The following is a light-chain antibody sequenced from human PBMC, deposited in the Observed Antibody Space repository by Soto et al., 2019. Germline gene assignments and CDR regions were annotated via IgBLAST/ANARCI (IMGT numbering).Light chain of an antibody. V-gene: IGLV2-14*01. Sequence: QSALTQPASVSGSPGQSITISCTGTSSDVGGYNFVSWYQQHPGKAPKLMIYEVSNRPSGVSNRFSGSKSGNTASLTISGLQAEDEAAYYCSSYTSTNTWVFGGGTKLTVL. CDR3: SSYTSTNTWV. J-gene: IGLJ3*02. CDR2: EVS. CDR1: SSDVGGYNF.